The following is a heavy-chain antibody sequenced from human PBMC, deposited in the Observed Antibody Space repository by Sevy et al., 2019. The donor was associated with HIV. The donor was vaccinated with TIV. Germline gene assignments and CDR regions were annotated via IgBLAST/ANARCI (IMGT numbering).Heavy chain of an antibody. CDR3: ARDLGVWGMTTVTTSVWFDP. D-gene: IGHD4-4*01. J-gene: IGHJ5*02. Sequence: ASVKVSCKASGYTFTGHYMHWVRQAPGQGLEWMGWINPNSGGTNYAQKFQGRVTMTRDTSISTAYMELSRLRSDDTAVYYCARDLGVWGMTTVTTSVWFDPWGQGTLVTVSS. CDR2: INPNSGGT. V-gene: IGHV1-2*02. CDR1: GYTFTGHY.